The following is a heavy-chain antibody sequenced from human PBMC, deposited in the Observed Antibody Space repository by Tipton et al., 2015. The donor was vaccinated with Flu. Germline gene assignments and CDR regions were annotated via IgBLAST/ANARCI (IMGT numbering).Heavy chain of an antibody. CDR1: GFTFDDYA. J-gene: IGHJ5*02. CDR2: ISWSSNMI. V-gene: IGHV3-9*01. CDR3: VKDLAWDITGTNNWFDP. Sequence: SLRLSCAASGFTFDDYAMHWVRQAPGKGLEWVSGISWSSNMIGYADSVKGRFTISRDNAKNSLYLQMNSLRADDTALYYCVKDLAWDITGTNNWFDPWGQGTLVTVSS. D-gene: IGHD1-20*01.